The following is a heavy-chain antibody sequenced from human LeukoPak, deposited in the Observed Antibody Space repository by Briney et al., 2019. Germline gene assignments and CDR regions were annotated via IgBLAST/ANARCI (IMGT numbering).Heavy chain of an antibody. CDR1: GGSISSSYDY. D-gene: IGHD6-13*01. V-gene: IGHV4-39*07. J-gene: IGHJ6*03. Sequence: SETLSLTCTVSGGSISSSYDYWGWIRQPPGKGLEWIGTLYYSGSTYYNPSLKSRVTVSLDTSKNQFSLKLSSVTAADTAVYYCAKGQMSSSWYAIYYYYMDVWGKGTTVTVSS. CDR2: LYYSGST. CDR3: AKGQMSSSWYAIYYYYMDV.